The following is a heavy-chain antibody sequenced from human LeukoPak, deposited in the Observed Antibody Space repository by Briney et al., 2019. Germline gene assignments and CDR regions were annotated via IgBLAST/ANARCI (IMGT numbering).Heavy chain of an antibody. CDR1: GYTFTGYY. Sequence: GASVKVSCRTSGYTFTGYYMHWVRQAPGQGLEWMGWINPNSGGTISAQKFQGRVTMTRDTSISTAYMELSSLRPDDTAVYYCAIEKKNYYGMDVWGQGTTVTVSS. CDR3: AIEKKNYYGMDV. CDR2: INPNSGGT. V-gene: IGHV1-2*02. J-gene: IGHJ6*02.